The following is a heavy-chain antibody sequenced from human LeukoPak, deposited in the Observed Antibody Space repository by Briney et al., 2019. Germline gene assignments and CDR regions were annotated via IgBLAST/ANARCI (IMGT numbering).Heavy chain of an antibody. CDR1: GYTFTGYY. CDR2: INPNSGGT. J-gene: IGHJ3*02. D-gene: IGHD3-22*01. Sequence: ASVKVSCKASGYTFTGYYMHWVRQAPGQGLEWMGWINPNSGGTIYAQKFQGRVTMPEDTSTDTAYMELSSLRSEDTAVYYCAAQRSSSGYYHDAFDIWGQGTMVTVSS. CDR3: AAQRSSSGYYHDAFDI. V-gene: IGHV1-2*02.